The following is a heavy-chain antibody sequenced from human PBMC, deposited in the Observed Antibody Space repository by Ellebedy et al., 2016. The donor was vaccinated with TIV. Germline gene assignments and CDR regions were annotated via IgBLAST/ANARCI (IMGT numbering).Heavy chain of an antibody. CDR3: VGFGVFNL. CDR1: GFTFTSQS. CDR2: INNFGDKT. J-gene: IGHJ5*02. D-gene: IGHD3-3*01. Sequence: GESLKISCAASGFTFTSQSMSWVRQPPGKGLEWLSAINNFGDKTYYADSVRGRFTISRENAKNALFLQVDGLRVDDSAVYYCVGFGVFNLWGQGAPVTVSS. V-gene: IGHV3-23*01.